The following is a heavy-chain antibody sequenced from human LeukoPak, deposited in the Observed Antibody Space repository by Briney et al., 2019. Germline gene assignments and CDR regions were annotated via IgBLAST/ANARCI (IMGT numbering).Heavy chain of an antibody. CDR1: GFTVSSYY. D-gene: IGHD4-17*01. J-gene: IGHJ4*02. CDR3: TRDGPYGVYFDY. Sequence: GGSLRLSCEASGFTVSSYYMSWVRQAPGKGLEWVSLLYSGGGTSYADSVKGRFTISRDDSQNTLYLQMNSLRPEDTAVYYCTRDGPYGVYFDYWGQGTLVTVSS. CDR2: LYSGGGT. V-gene: IGHV3-66*02.